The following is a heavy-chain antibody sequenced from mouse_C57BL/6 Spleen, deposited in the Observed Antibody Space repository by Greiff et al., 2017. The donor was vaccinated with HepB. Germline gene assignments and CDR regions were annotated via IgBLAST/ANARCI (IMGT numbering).Heavy chain of an antibody. J-gene: IGHJ2*01. CDR3: ARGGAAQAPFDY. Sequence: QVQLQQPGAELVKPGASVKLSCKASGYTFTSYWMHWVKQRPGQGLEWIGMIHPNSGSTNYNEKFKSKATLTVDKSSSTDYMQLSSLTSEDSAVYYCARGGAAQAPFDYWGQGTTLTVSS. D-gene: IGHD3-2*02. CDR2: IHPNSGST. V-gene: IGHV1-64*01. CDR1: GYTFTSYW.